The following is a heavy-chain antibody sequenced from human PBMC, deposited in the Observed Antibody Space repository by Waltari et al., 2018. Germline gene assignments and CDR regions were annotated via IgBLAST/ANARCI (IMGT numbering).Heavy chain of an antibody. CDR1: GFIFRNYG. Sequence: QVQLVESGGGVVQPGGSLRLSRAAAGFIFRNYGRLWARQVPGKGPEWVAFIRYDGYNQYYIDSVKGRFTISRDNSKNTLYLQMSSLRTEDTAVYYCVKPMVVTSYYYYYYMDVWGKGTTVTISS. D-gene: IGHD2-21*02. CDR3: VKPMVVTSYYYYYYMDV. J-gene: IGHJ6*03. V-gene: IGHV3-30*02. CDR2: IRYDGYNQ.